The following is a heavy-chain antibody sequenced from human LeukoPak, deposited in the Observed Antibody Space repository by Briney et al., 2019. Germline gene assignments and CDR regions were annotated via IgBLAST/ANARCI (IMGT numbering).Heavy chain of an antibody. D-gene: IGHD4-17*01. CDR1: GFTFSGSA. V-gene: IGHV3-73*01. J-gene: IGHJ4*02. Sequence: GGSLRLSCAASGFTFSGSAMHWVRQASGKGLEWVGRIRSKANSYATANAASVKGRFTISRDDSKNTAYLQMNSLKTEDTAVYYCTRLDYGGNNWGQGTLVTVSS. CDR3: TRLDYGGNN. CDR2: IRSKANSYAT.